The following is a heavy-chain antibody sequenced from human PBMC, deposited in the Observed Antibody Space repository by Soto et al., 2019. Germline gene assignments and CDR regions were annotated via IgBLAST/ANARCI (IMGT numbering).Heavy chain of an antibody. J-gene: IGHJ6*03. CDR2: INTGNGNT. Sequence: QAQLVQSGAEVKKPGASVKVSCKASGYTFTSFAIHWVRQAPGQRPEWMGWINTGNGNTKYSQKFQDRVTITRDTSASTAHMELSSLRSEDTAVYYCARDPYYSYCYMDVWGKVTTVTVFS. CDR3: ARDPYYSYCYMDV. V-gene: IGHV1-3*04. CDR1: GYTFTSFA.